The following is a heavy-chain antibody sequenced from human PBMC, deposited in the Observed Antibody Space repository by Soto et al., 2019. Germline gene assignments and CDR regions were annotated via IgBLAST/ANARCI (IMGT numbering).Heavy chain of an antibody. Sequence: ASVKVSCKASGYTFTSYGISWVRHAPGQGLEWMGWISAYNGNTNYAQKLQGRVTMTTDTSTSTAYMELRSLRSDDTAVYYCAASEDLQPIDYWGQGTLVTVSS. CDR3: AASEDLQPIDY. D-gene: IGHD1-1*01. CDR2: ISAYNGNT. J-gene: IGHJ4*02. CDR1: GYTFTSYG. V-gene: IGHV1-18*01.